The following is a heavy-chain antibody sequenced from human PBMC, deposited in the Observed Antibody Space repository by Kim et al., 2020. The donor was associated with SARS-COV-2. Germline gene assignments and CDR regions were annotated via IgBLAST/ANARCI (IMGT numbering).Heavy chain of an antibody. CDR3: ARVNVRYSGSWFDS. Sequence: IGYIYYSGSTNYNPSLKSRVTISVHTSKNQFSLKLSSVPAAATAVYYCARVNVRYSGSWFDSWRQGT. J-gene: IGHJ5*01. D-gene: IGHD1-26*01. CDR2: IYYSGST. V-gene: IGHV4-59*01.